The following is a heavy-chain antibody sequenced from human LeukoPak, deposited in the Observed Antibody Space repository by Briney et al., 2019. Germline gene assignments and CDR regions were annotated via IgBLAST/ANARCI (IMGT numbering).Heavy chain of an antibody. Sequence: SETLSLTCTISGGSISSSSYYWGWIRQPPGKGLEWIGSIYYSGSTYYNPSLKSRVTISVDTSKNQFSLRLSSVTAADTAVYYCARGSSSWGDYYYYYMDVWGKGTTVTISS. CDR1: GGSISSSSYY. V-gene: IGHV4-39*01. D-gene: IGHD6-13*01. J-gene: IGHJ6*03. CDR2: IYYSGST. CDR3: ARGSSSWGDYYYYYMDV.